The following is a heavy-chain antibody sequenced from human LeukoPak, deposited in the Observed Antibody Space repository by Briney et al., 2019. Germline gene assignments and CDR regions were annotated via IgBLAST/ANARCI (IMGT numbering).Heavy chain of an antibody. V-gene: IGHV3-7*04. CDR3: ARGSSSSFDY. J-gene: IGHJ4*02. CDR1: GFTFSYYW. D-gene: IGHD6-6*01. CDR2: INEDGSEK. Sequence: GGSLRLSCAASGFTFSYYWMSWVRQAPGKGLEWVANINEDGSEKYYVDSVKGRFTISRDNAKNSLYLQMNSLRAEDTAVYYCARGSSSSFDYWGQGTLVSVSS.